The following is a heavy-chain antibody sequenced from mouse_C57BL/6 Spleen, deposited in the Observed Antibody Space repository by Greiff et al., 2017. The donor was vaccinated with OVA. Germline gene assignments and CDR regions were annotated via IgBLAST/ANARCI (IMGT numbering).Heavy chain of an antibody. V-gene: IGHV2-2*01. D-gene: IGHD2-4*01. CDR2: IWSGGST. CDR1: GFSFTSYG. CDR3: ASLDYDYDRYFDG. Sequence: VKLMESGPGLVQPSQSLSITCTVSGFSFTSYGVHWVRQSPGTGLEWLGVIWSGGSTDYNAAFISRLSISKDNSKSQVFFKMSSLQADDTAIYYCASLDYDYDRYFDGWGTGTTVTVSS. J-gene: IGHJ1*03.